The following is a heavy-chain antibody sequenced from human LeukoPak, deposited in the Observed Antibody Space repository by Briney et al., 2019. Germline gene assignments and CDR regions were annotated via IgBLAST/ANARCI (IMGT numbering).Heavy chain of an antibody. D-gene: IGHD4/OR15-4a*01. V-gene: IGHV4-59*08. CDR1: GGSITSYY. CDR2: IHNSGNT. J-gene: IGHJ3*02. Sequence: SETLSLTCTVSGGSITSYYGTCVREPPGKGLEWIGYIHNSGNTNYNPSLKSRVTISLDTSKNQFSLSLGSVTAADTAVYYCAGPSVLFRGGATDIWGQGTMVTVSS. CDR3: AGPSVLFRGGATDI.